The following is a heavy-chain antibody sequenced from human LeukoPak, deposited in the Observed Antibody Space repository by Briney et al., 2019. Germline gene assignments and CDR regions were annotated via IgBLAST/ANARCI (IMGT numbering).Heavy chain of an antibody. CDR3: ARGPPEAARPPYFDY. CDR2: ISRSSSTT. Sequence: GGSLRLSCAASVFTFSSYSMTSVRQATGKVLEWDSYISRSSSTTYYADSVQGRVTISRDNAKNSLYLQMNSLRTEDTAVYYCARGPPEAARPPYFDYWGQGTLVTVSS. J-gene: IGHJ4*02. D-gene: IGHD6-6*01. CDR1: VFTFSSYS. V-gene: IGHV3-48*01.